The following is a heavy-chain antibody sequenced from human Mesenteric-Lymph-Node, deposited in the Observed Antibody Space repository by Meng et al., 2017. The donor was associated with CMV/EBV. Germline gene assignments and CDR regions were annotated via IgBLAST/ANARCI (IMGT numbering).Heavy chain of an antibody. V-gene: IGHV4-34*09. CDR1: GGLFTGQY. J-gene: IGHJ4*02. CDR3: ARDLEGYGAIDY. Sequence: VYGGLFTGQYCSWIRQPPTKGLEWIGEVSRREGTNYSPSLRSRVSISVDTSKNQFSLKLSSVTAADTAVYYCARDLEGYGAIDYWGQGALVPSPQ. CDR2: VSRREGT. D-gene: IGHD4/OR15-4a*01.